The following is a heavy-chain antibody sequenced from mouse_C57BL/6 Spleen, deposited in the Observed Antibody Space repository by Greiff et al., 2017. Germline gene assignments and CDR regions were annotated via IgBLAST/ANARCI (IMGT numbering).Heavy chain of an antibody. J-gene: IGHJ1*03. V-gene: IGHV3-6*01. CDR1: GYSITSGYY. Sequence: EVKLMESGPGLVKPSQSLSLTCSVTGYSITSGYYWNWIRQFPGNKLEWMGYISYDGSNNYNPSLKNRISITRDTSKNQFFLKLNSVTTEDTATYSCARKGYGNYRDWYFDVWGTGTTVTVSS. CDR2: ISYDGSN. CDR3: ARKGYGNYRDWYFDV. D-gene: IGHD2-10*02.